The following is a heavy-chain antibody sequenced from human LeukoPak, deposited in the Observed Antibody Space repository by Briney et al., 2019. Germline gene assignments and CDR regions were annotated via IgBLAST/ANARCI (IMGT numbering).Heavy chain of an antibody. V-gene: IGHV4-39*07. D-gene: IGHD5-24*01. Sequence: PSETLSLTCTVSGGSISSSSYYWGWIRQPPGKGLEWIGSIYYSGSTYYNPSLKSRVTLSVDTSKNQFSLKLSSVTAADTAVYYCARGRRDGYSHPLYYFDYWGQGTLVTVSS. CDR1: GGSISSSSYY. CDR2: IYYSGST. CDR3: ARGRRDGYSHPLYYFDY. J-gene: IGHJ4*02.